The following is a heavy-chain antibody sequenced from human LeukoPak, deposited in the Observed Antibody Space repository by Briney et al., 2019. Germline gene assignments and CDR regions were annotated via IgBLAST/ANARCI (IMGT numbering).Heavy chain of an antibody. Sequence: ASVKVSCKASGYTFTCYYMHWVRQAPGQGLEWMGWINPNSGGTNYAQKFQGRVTMTRDTSISTAYMELSRLRSDDTAVYYCARVLGTGGFLGYWGQGTLVTVSS. CDR1: GYTFTCYY. D-gene: IGHD7-27*01. J-gene: IGHJ4*02. CDR3: ARVLGTGGFLGY. CDR2: INPNSGGT. V-gene: IGHV1-2*02.